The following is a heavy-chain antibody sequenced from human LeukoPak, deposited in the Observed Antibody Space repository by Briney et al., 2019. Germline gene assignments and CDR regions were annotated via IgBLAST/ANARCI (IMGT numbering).Heavy chain of an antibody. J-gene: IGHJ4*02. D-gene: IGHD6-19*01. Sequence: ASVKVSCKASGYTFTSYDINWVRQATGQGLEWMGWMNPNSGNTGYAQKFQGRVTMTSNTSISTAYMELSSLRSEDTAVYYCARDTAVAGTFVADYWGQGTLVTVSS. CDR1: GYTFTSYD. CDR3: ARDTAVAGTFVADY. V-gene: IGHV1-8*01. CDR2: MNPNSGNT.